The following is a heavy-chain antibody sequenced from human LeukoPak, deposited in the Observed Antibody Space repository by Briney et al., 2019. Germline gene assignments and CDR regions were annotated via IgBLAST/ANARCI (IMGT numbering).Heavy chain of an antibody. J-gene: IGHJ5*02. CDR2: ISYDGSNK. D-gene: IGHD3-10*01. CDR1: GFTFSSYA. Sequence: PGRSLRLSCAASGFTFSSYAMHWVRQAPGKGLEWVAVISYDGSNKYYADSVKGRFTISRDNSKNTLYLQMNSLRAEDTAVYYCARAVASYYGSGSMNWFDPWGQGTLVTVSS. CDR3: ARAVASYYGSGSMNWFDP. V-gene: IGHV3-30-3*01.